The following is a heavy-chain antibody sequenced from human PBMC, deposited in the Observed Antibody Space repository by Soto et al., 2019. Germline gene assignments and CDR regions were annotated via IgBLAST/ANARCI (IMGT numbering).Heavy chain of an antibody. J-gene: IGHJ4*02. Sequence: EVQLLESGGGLVQPGGSLRLSCAASGFTFSSCAMSWVRQAPGKGLEWVSSISGSGGTTNYADSVKGRFTVSRDNSKNTLSLQMNSLRADDTAVYYCAKMYCSGGTCYSVDYWGQGTLVTVCS. CDR3: AKMYCSGGTCYSVDY. D-gene: IGHD2-15*01. CDR2: ISGSGGTT. V-gene: IGHV3-23*01. CDR1: GFTFSSCA.